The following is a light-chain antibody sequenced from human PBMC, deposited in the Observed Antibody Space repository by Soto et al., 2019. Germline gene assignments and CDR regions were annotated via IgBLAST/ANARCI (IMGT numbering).Light chain of an antibody. CDR3: QQTFSTPRT. V-gene: IGKV1-39*01. J-gene: IGKJ1*01. CDR1: QNVRSY. Sequence: DTQMTQSPSSLAASVGDRLTITCRASQNVRSYVNWYQQRPGKAPNLLIYETSTLESGVPSRFSGDGHGTDFTLSISSLQPEDFAIYYCQQTFSTPRTFGQGTKVEI. CDR2: ETS.